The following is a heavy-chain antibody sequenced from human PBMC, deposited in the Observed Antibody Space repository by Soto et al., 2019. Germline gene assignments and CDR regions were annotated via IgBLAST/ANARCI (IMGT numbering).Heavy chain of an antibody. CDR3: ARGGGVGVAGSAAFDM. CDR1: GYPVTAYY. D-gene: IGHD3-3*01. J-gene: IGHJ3*02. Sequence: QLHLVQSGAVVKKPGASVTVSCSASGYPVTAYYMHWVRQAPGRGLGWMGGINPATGAAKYTQTFQGRVTKTRETSTSTVFMELGGLTSEDTAVFYCARGGGVGVAGSAAFDMWGQGTLVTVSS. V-gene: IGHV1-2*02. CDR2: INPATGAA.